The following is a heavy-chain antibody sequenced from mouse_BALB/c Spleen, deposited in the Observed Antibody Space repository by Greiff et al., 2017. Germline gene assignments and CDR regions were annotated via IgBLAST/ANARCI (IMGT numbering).Heavy chain of an antibody. Sequence: EVKVVESGGGLVKLGGSLKLSCAASGFTFSSYYMSWVRQTPEKRLELVAAINSNGGSTYYPDTVKGRFTISRDNAKNTLYLQMSSLKSEDTALYYCARRGNYFYAMDYWGQGTSVTVSS. CDR1: GFTFSSYY. CDR3: ARRGNYFYAMDY. V-gene: IGHV5-6-2*01. CDR2: INSNGGST. D-gene: IGHD2-1*01. J-gene: IGHJ4*01.